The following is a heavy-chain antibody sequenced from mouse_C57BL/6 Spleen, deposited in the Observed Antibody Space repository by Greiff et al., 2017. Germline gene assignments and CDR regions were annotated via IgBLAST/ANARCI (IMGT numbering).Heavy chain of an antibody. CDR3: ARSGDGYDWYFDV. Sequence: EVKLVESGPELVKPGASVKMSCKASGYTFTDYNMHWVKQSHGKSLEWIGYINPNNGGTSYNQKFKGKATLTVNKSSSTAYMELRSLTSEDSAVYYCARSGDGYDWYFDVWGTGTTVTVSS. J-gene: IGHJ1*03. CDR2: INPNNGGT. D-gene: IGHD2-2*01. V-gene: IGHV1-22*01. CDR1: GYTFTDYN.